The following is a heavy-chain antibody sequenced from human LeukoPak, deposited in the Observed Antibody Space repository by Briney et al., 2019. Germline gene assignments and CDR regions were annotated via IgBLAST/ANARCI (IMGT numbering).Heavy chain of an antibody. D-gene: IGHD3-22*01. Sequence: ASVKVSCKASGYTFTDYYMHWVRQAPGQGLEWMGWINPKSGGTNYAQEFQGRVTMTRDTSISTAYMELSRLRSDDTAVYYCARGYYYDSSGSTFDFWGQGTLVTVSS. CDR1: GYTFTDYY. V-gene: IGHV1-2*02. CDR2: INPKSGGT. CDR3: ARGYYYDSSGSTFDF. J-gene: IGHJ4*02.